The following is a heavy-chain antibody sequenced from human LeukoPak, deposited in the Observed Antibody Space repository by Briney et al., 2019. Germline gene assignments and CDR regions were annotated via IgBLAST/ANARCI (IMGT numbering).Heavy chain of an antibody. CDR2: VHYSGST. Sequence: SETLSLTCAVYGGSFSGYYWSWIRQPPGKGLEWIGTVHYSGSTYYNPSLKSRVTVSVDTSKDQFFLKLRSVTAADTAVYYCARHQYTHHEFDPWGQGILVTVSS. CDR1: GGSFSGYY. CDR3: ARHQYTHHEFDP. V-gene: IGHV4-34*01. D-gene: IGHD1-1*01. J-gene: IGHJ5*02.